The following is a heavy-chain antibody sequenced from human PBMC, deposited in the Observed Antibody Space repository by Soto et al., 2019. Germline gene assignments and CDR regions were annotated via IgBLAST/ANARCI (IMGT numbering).Heavy chain of an antibody. CDR2: INPSGGST. CDR3: ARDIIPAAAGTKSYYYGMDV. CDR1: GYTFTSYY. J-gene: IGHJ6*02. Sequence: ASVKVSCKASGYTFTSYYMHWVRQAPGQGREWMGIINPSGGSTSYAQKFQGRVTMTRDTSTSTVYMELSSLRSEDTAVYYCARDIIPAAAGTKSYYYGMDVWGQGTTVTVSS. D-gene: IGHD6-13*01. V-gene: IGHV1-46*01.